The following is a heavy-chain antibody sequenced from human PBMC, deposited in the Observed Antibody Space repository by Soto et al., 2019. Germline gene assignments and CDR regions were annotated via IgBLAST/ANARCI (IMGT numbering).Heavy chain of an antibody. CDR3: ARVWFGEFYYYYGMDV. CDR2: IYYSGST. D-gene: IGHD3-10*01. Sequence: PSETLSLTCTVSGGSISSYYWSWIRQPPGKGLEWVGYIYYSGSTNYNPSLKSRVTISVDTSKNQFSLKLSSVTAADTAVYYCARVWFGEFYYYYGMDVWGQGTTVTVSS. V-gene: IGHV4-59*08. J-gene: IGHJ6*02. CDR1: GGSISSYY.